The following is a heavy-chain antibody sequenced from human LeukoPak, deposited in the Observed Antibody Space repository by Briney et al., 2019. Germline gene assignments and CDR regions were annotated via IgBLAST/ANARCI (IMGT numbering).Heavy chain of an antibody. CDR3: ARQITMIVVANFDY. V-gene: IGHV3-7*01. Sequence: GGSLRLSCAASGFTFSSYWMSWVRQAPGKGLEWVANIKQDGSEKYYVDSVKGRFTISRDNAKNSLYLQMNSLRAEDTAVYYCARQITMIVVANFDYWGQGTLVTVSS. D-gene: IGHD3-22*01. CDR2: IKQDGSEK. J-gene: IGHJ4*02. CDR1: GFTFSSYW.